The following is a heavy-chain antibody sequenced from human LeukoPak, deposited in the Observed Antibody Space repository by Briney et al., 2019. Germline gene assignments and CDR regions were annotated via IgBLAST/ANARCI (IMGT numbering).Heavy chain of an antibody. CDR2: IYYSGST. CDR3: ARGNILTGYYLDY. J-gene: IGHJ4*02. V-gene: IGHV4-39*07. Sequence: SETLSLTCTVSGGSISSSSYYWGWIRQPPGKGLEWIGSIYYSGSTNYNPSLKSRVTISVDKSKNQFSLKLSSVTAADTAVYYCARGNILTGYYLDYLGQGTLVTVSS. D-gene: IGHD3-9*01. CDR1: GGSISSSSYY.